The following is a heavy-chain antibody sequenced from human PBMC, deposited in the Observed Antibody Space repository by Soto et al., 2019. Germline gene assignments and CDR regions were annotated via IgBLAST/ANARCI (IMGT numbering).Heavy chain of an antibody. V-gene: IGHV4-4*02. Sequence: QVQLQESGPGLVKPSGTLSLTSAVSGGSISSSNWWSWVRQPPGKGLEWIGEIYHSGSTNYNPSLKSRVTISVDKSKNQFSLKLSSVTAADTAVYYCARARRGSYIAARSYYYYGMDVWGQGTTVTVSS. D-gene: IGHD6-6*01. CDR2: IYHSGST. CDR3: ARARRGSYIAARSYYYYGMDV. CDR1: GGSISSSNW. J-gene: IGHJ6*02.